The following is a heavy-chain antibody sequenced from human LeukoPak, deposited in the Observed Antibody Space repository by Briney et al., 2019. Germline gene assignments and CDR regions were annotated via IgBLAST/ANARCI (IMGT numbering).Heavy chain of an antibody. V-gene: IGHV6-1*01. CDR1: GDSVSSDSAA. CDR3: VGGSGTFDY. Sequence: SQTLSLACVISGDSVSSDSAAWNWIRQSPSRGLEWPGRAYYRSKWYNDYALSVRSRITINPDASRNQFSLDLNSVTPEDTAIYYCVGGSGTFDYWGQGTLVTVSS. CDR2: AYYRSKWYN. D-gene: IGHD1-7*01. J-gene: IGHJ4*02.